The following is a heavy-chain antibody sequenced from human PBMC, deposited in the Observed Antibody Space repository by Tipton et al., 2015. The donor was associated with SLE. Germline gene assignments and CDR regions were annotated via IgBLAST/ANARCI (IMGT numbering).Heavy chain of an antibody. D-gene: IGHD1-26*01. V-gene: IGHV3-21*01. CDR3: ARDRELRGRWYFDL. Sequence: SLRLSCAASGFTFSSYSMNWVRQAPGKGLEWVSSISSSSSYIYYADSVKGRFTISRDNAKNSLYLQMNSLRAEDTAVYYCARDRELRGRWYFDLWAVAPWSLSPQ. CDR2: ISSSSSYI. CDR1: GFTFSSYS. J-gene: IGHJ2*01.